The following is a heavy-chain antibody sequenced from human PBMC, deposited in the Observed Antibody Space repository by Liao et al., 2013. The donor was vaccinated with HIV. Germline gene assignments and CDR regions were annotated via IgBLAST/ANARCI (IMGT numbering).Heavy chain of an antibody. CDR3: ARPPKGVRRYFDL. J-gene: IGHJ2*01. CDR1: GGSFSGYY. CDR2: INHSGST. Sequence: QVQLQQWGAGLLKPSETLSLTCAVYGGSFSGYYWSWIRQPPGKGLEWIGEINHSGSTNYNPSLKSRVTISVDTSKNQFSLKLSSVTAADTAVYYCARPPKGVRRYFDLWGRGTLVTVSS. D-gene: IGHD2-8*01. V-gene: IGHV4-34*01.